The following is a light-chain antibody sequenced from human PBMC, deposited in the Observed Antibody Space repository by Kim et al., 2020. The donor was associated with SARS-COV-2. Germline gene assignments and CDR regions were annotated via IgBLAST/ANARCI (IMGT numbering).Light chain of an antibody. CDR3: QQRADWLS. J-gene: IGKJ4*01. V-gene: IGKV3-11*01. CDR2: DAS. CDR1: QSVSSY. Sequence: SLSPGERATPSCRASQSVSSYVAWYQQKPGRSPRLLIYDASNRATGIPARFSGSGSGTDFTLTISSLEPEDFAVYYCQQRADWLSFGGGTKVDIK.